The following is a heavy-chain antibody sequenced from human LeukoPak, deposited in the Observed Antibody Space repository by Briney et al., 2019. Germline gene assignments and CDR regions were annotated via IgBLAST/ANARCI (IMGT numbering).Heavy chain of an antibody. CDR3: AKELSYYDFWSGSRGCAFDI. J-gene: IGHJ3*02. CDR1: GFTFNRNV. V-gene: IGHV3-23*01. CDR2: ISGSGGST. Sequence: PGGSLRLSCAASGFTFNRNVMSWVRQAPGKGLEWVSGISGSGGSTYYADSVKGRFTISRDNSKNTLYLQMNSLRVEDTAVYYCAKELSYYDFWSGSRGCAFDIWGQGTMVTVSS. D-gene: IGHD3-3*01.